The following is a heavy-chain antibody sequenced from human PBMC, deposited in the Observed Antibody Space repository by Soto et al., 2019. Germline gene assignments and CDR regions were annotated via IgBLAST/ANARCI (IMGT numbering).Heavy chain of an antibody. Sequence: ASVKVSCKASGNTFTNFGVTWVRQAPGQGLEWMGWISAYTDDPNYAQKFQGRVTMTIDTSTSTAYLDLRSLTSDDTAVYYCAIVIPGAEAWFDPWGQGTLVTVSS. CDR1: GNTFTNFG. CDR3: AIVIPGAEAWFDP. CDR2: ISAYTDDP. J-gene: IGHJ5*02. V-gene: IGHV1-18*01. D-gene: IGHD2-2*01.